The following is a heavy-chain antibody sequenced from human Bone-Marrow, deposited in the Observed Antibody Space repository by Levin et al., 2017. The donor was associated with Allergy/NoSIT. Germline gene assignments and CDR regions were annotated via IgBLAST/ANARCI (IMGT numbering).Heavy chain of an antibody. Sequence: GESLKISCKASGYTFTNYFLNWVRQAPGQGLEWMGRINPNSGGTNYAQNFQDRVTMTRDTSITTAYMELSRLTSDDTAVYYCARDADDDIWRSPPGAGDFDIWGQGTTVTVSS. D-gene: IGHD3-16*01. CDR1: GYTFTNYF. CDR2: INPNSGGT. J-gene: IGHJ3*02. CDR3: ARDADDDIWRSPPGAGDFDI. V-gene: IGHV1-2*06.